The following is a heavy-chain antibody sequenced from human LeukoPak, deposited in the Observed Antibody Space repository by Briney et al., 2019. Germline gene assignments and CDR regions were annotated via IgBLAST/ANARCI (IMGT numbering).Heavy chain of an antibody. Sequence: GGSLRLSCAASGFTFSDYSMNWVRQAPGKGLEWVSSISSTSSYIYYADSVKGRFTISRDNAKNTLYLQMNSLRAEDTAVYYCARGKYMRDAFDIWGQGTMVTVSS. V-gene: IGHV3-21*01. J-gene: IGHJ3*02. CDR1: GFTFSDYS. D-gene: IGHD2/OR15-2a*01. CDR3: ARGKYMRDAFDI. CDR2: ISSTSSYI.